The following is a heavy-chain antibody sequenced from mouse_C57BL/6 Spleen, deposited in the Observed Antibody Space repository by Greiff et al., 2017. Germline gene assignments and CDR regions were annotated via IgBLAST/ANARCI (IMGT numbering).Heavy chain of an antibody. CDR3: ARGDYDGGFAY. CDR1: GYTFTSYW. CDR2: IDPSDSYT. V-gene: IGHV1-59*01. J-gene: IGHJ3*01. Sequence: QVQLQQPGAELVRPGTSVKLSCKASGYTFTSYWMHWVKQRPGQGLEWIGVIDPSDSYTNYNQKFKGKATLTVDTSSSTAYMQLSSLTSEDSAVYYSARGDYDGGFAYWGQGTLVTVSA. D-gene: IGHD2-4*01.